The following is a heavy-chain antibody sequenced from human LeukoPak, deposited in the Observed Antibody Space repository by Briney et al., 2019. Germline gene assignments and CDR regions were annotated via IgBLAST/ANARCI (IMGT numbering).Heavy chain of an antibody. J-gene: IGHJ4*02. V-gene: IGHV4-39*01. Sequence: SETLSLTCTVSGGSINTFNHYWGWIRQPPGKGLEWIGSIYYSRSTYYDASLKSRVAMSVDTSKNQFSLKVRSVTAADTAVYFCARLDWGSRGSGSFDIWGQGTLVTVSS. D-gene: IGHD7-27*01. CDR3: ARLDWGSRGSGSFDI. CDR2: IYYSRST. CDR1: GGSINTFNHY.